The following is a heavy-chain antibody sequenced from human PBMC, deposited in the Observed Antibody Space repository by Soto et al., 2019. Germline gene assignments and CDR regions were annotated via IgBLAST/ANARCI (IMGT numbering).Heavy chain of an antibody. CDR2: ISAYNGNT. J-gene: IGHJ6*02. CDR1: GYTFTSYG. Sequence: QVQLVQSGAEVKKPGASVKVSCKASGYTFTSYGISWVRQAPGQGLEWMGWISAYNGNTNYAQKLQGRFTMTTNTATSTAYMELSSLRSDDTAVYYCARDRGAYGMDVWGQGTTVTVSS. V-gene: IGHV1-18*01. CDR3: ARDRGAYGMDV.